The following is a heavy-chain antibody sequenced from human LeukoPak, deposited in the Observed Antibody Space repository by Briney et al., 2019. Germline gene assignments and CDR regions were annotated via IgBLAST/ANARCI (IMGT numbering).Heavy chain of an antibody. D-gene: IGHD6-13*01. CDR2: ISPDGSDT. CDR3: ARLTSSWSFDY. J-gene: IGHJ4*02. V-gene: IGHV5-51*01. Sequence: GESLQISFKGSGYSFTNYWIGWGRQMPGKGLEWMGIISPDGSDTRYSPSFQGQVTISADKSITTAYLQWSSLKASDTAMYYCARLTSSWSFDYWGQGTLVTVSS. CDR1: GYSFTNYW.